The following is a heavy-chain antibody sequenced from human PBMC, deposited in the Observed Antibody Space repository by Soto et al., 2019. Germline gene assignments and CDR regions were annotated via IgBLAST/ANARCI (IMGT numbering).Heavy chain of an antibody. V-gene: IGHV1-8*01. D-gene: IGHD3-16*01. J-gene: IGHJ5*02. Sequence: QVQLVQSGAEVKKPGASVKVSCKASGYTFTSYDINWVRLATGQGLEWMGWMNPNSGNTAYAQKFQGRVTMTRNSSLSTAYMELSRLRSEDTSAYDCARLKQDYAVAWGQGTRVTVSS. CDR3: ARLKQDYAVA. CDR2: MNPNSGNT. CDR1: GYTFTSYD.